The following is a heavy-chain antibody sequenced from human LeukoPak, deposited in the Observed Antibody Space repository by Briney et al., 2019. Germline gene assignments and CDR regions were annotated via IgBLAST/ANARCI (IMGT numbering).Heavy chain of an antibody. J-gene: IGHJ6*03. CDR2: INPNSGGT. V-gene: IGHV1-2*02. D-gene: IGHD3-22*01. CDR1: GYTFTGYY. CDR3: ARDRVNYYDSSGHMDV. Sequence: GASVKVSCKASGYTFTGYYMHWVRQAPGQGLEWMGWINPNSGGTNYAQKFQGRVTMTRDTSISTAYMELSRLRSDDTAVYYCARDRVNYYDSSGHMDVWGKGTTVTISS.